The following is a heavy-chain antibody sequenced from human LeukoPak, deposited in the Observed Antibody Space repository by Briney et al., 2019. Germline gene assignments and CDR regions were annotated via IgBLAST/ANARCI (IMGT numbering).Heavy chain of an antibody. V-gene: IGHV4-59*01. D-gene: IGHD3-16*01. CDR1: GGSISSYY. Sequence: SETLSFTCTVSGGSISSYYWSWIRQPPGKGPEWIGYIYYSGSTKYNPSLKSRVTISVDTSKNQFSLKLTSVTAADTAVYYCARGQGVSWGQGTLVTVSS. CDR3: ARGQGVS. J-gene: IGHJ4*02. CDR2: IYYSGST.